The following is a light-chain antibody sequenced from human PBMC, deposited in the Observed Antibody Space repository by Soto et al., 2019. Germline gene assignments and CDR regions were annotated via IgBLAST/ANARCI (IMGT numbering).Light chain of an antibody. Sequence: QTVVTQEPSFSVSPGGTVTLTCGFSSGSVSTSYYPSWYQQTPGQAPRTLIYSTNTRSSGVPDRFSGSILGNKAALTITGAQADDESDYYCVLYMGSGISRFGGGTKLTV. V-gene: IGLV8-61*01. J-gene: IGLJ2*01. CDR1: SGSVSTSYY. CDR3: VLYMGSGISR. CDR2: STN.